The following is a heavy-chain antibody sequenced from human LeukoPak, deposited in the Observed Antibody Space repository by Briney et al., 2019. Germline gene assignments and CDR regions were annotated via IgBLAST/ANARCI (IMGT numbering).Heavy chain of an antibody. D-gene: IGHD3-22*01. J-gene: IGHJ4*02. CDR2: IYSGGST. CDR3: ARALVGSGYYYSSDY. V-gene: IGHV3-53*01. CDR1: GFTVSSNY. Sequence: PGGSLRLSCAASGFTVSSNYMSWVRQAPGKGLGWVSVIYSGGSTYYPDSVKGRFTISRDNSKNTLYLQMNSLRAEDTAVYYCARALVGSGYYYSSDYWGQGTLVTVSS.